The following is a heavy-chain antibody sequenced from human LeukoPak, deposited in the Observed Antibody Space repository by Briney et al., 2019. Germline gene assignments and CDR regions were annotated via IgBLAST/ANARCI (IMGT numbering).Heavy chain of an antibody. D-gene: IGHD1-26*01. CDR2: INPNSGGT. V-gene: IGHV1-2*02. Sequence: ASVKVSCKASGYTFTGYYMHWVRQAPGQGLEWMGWINPNSGGTNYAQKFEGRVTMTRDTSISTAYMELSRLRSDDTAVYYCARVRWDGRIDDAFDIWGQGTMVTVSS. J-gene: IGHJ3*02. CDR3: ARVRWDGRIDDAFDI. CDR1: GYTFTGYY.